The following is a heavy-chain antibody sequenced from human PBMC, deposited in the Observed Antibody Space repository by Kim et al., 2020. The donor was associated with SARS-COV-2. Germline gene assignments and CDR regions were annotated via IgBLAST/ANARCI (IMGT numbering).Heavy chain of an antibody. J-gene: IGHJ6*02. D-gene: IGHD1-26*01. CDR3: ARDSIAGRAREHYGLDV. CDR2: IWYDGSNK. V-gene: IGHV3-33*01. CDR1: GFTFSSYG. Sequence: GGSLRLSCAASGFTFSSYGMHWVRQAPGKGLEWVAVIWYDGSNKYYADSVKGRFTISRDSSKNTLYLQMNSLRAEDTALYYCARDSIAGRAREHYGLDVWGQGTTVTVSS.